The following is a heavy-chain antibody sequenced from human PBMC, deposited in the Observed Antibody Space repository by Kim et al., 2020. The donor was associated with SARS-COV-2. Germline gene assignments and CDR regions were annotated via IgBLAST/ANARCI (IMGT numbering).Heavy chain of an antibody. J-gene: IGHJ4*02. CDR3: ARSAYYYDSSGEFDY. D-gene: IGHD3-22*01. Sequence: SVKGRLTISRHNSKNKLYLLMNSLRAEDTAVYYCARSAYYYDSSGEFDYWGQGTLVTVSS. V-gene: IGHV3-23*03.